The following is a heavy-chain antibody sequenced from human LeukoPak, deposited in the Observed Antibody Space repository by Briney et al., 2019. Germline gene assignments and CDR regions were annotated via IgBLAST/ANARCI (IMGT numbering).Heavy chain of an antibody. CDR1: GYTFTRYY. D-gene: IGHD3-22*01. Sequence: ASVKVSCKASGYTFTRYYMHWGRQAPGQGLEWMGIINPSGGSTSYAQKFQGRVTMTRDTSTSTVYMELSSLRSEDTAVYYCARDPSPDSSGYYPDDYWGQGTLVTVSS. CDR2: INPSGGST. V-gene: IGHV1-46*01. J-gene: IGHJ4*02. CDR3: ARDPSPDSSGYYPDDY.